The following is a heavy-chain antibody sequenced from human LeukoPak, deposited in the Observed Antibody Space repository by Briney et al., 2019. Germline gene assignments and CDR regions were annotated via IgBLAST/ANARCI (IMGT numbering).Heavy chain of an antibody. CDR3: ARGITGMYYYDP. CDR1: GFTFSSYW. V-gene: IGHV3-74*01. J-gene: IGHJ5*02. D-gene: IGHD3-10*01. CDR2: ISGDGRNI. Sequence: GGSLRLSCVASGFTFSSYWMHWVRQDPRKGLVWASRISGDGRNINYADSVRGRFTISRDNAKNTLYLQMNTLRVEDTAVYYCARGITGMYYYDPWGQGTLVTVSS.